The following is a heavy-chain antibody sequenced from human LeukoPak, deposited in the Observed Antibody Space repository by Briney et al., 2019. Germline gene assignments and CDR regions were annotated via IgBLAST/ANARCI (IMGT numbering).Heavy chain of an antibody. J-gene: IGHJ6*02. D-gene: IGHD4-23*01. CDR2: IYHSGST. V-gene: IGHV4-30-2*01. CDR1: GGSISSGGYS. Sequence: SQTLSLTCAVSGGSISSGGYSWSWIRQPPGKGLEWIGYIYHSGSTYYNPSLKSRVTISVDRSKNQFSLKLSSVTAADTAVYYCARDGFMTTVDYGMDVWGQGTTVTVSS. CDR3: ARDGFMTTVDYGMDV.